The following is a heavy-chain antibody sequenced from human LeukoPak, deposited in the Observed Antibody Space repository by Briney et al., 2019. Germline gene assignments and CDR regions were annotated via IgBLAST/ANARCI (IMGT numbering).Heavy chain of an antibody. CDR2: IYSGGYT. CDR1: GLTVRDAW. Sequence: GGSLRLSCQVSGLTVRDAWMSWVRQAPGKGLEWVSVIYSGGYTYYADSVKGRFTISRDNSKNTLYLQMNSLRAEDTALYYCARIGNPATGDYWGQGTLVTVSS. J-gene: IGHJ4*02. D-gene: IGHD7-27*01. V-gene: IGHV3-53*01. CDR3: ARIGNPATGDY.